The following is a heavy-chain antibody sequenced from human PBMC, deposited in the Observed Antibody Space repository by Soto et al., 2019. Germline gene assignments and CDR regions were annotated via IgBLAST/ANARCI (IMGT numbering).Heavy chain of an antibody. V-gene: IGHV1-18*01. CDR3: ARDPGEYDILTGYPLCWFDP. Sequence: QVQLVQSGAEVKKPGASVKVSCKASGYTFTSYGISWVRQAPGQGLEWMGWISAYNGNTNYAQKLQSRVTMTTDTSTSTAYMELRSLRSDDTAVYYCARDPGEYDILTGYPLCWFDPWGQGTLVTVSS. J-gene: IGHJ5*02. CDR2: ISAYNGNT. CDR1: GYTFTSYG. D-gene: IGHD3-9*01.